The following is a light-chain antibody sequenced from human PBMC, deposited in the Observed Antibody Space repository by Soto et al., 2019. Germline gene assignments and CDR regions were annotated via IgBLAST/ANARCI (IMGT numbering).Light chain of an antibody. Sequence: EIVLTQSPGTLSLSPGERATLSCRASQSVTGSYVAWYQRKPGQAPRLLIYGASYRAPDIPYRFSGSGSGTDFTLTITRLEPEDFAVYCCQQYGSSPPTFGLGTKVEV. CDR1: QSVTGSY. CDR2: GAS. CDR3: QQYGSSPPT. J-gene: IGKJ1*01. V-gene: IGKV3-20*01.